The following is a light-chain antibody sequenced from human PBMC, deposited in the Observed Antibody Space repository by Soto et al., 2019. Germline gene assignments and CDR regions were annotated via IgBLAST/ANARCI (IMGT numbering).Light chain of an antibody. CDR1: QDISSF. CDR2: AAS. CDR3: QQSYSLWT. V-gene: IGKV1-9*01. J-gene: IGKJ1*01. Sequence: IQLTQSPPSLSASVGDRFTITWRASQDISSFLAWYQQKPGEAPKLLIFAASTLQSGVPSRFSGSGSGTDFTLTISSLQPEDFATYYCQQSYSLWTFGQGTKVDI.